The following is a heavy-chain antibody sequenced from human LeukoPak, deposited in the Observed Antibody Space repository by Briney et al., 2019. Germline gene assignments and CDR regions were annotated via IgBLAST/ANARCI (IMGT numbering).Heavy chain of an antibody. CDR3: ARGSRGSEFDP. CDR2: MNPNSGNT. J-gene: IGHJ5*02. D-gene: IGHD2-15*01. V-gene: IGHV1-8*02. Sequence: GASVKVSCKASGYTFTSYGISWVRQAPGQGLEWMGWMNPNSGNTGYAQKFQGRVTMTRNTSISTAYMELSSLRSEDTAVYYCARGSRGSEFDPWGQGTLVTVSS. CDR1: GYTFTSYG.